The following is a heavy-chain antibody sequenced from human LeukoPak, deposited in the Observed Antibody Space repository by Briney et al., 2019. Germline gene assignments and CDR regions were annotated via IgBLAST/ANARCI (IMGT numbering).Heavy chain of an antibody. CDR2: INYGGNT. Sequence: SETLSLTCTVSGGSISSSAYRWGWIRQPPGKGLEWIGTINYGGNTYYNLSLKSRVIIFLDTSKNQFSLKLSSVTAADTAVYYCARLWSTSCKGGSCPHQPNYWGQGTRVTVPS. D-gene: IGHD2-15*01. J-gene: IGHJ4*02. V-gene: IGHV4-39*01. CDR3: ARLWSTSCKGGSCPHQPNY. CDR1: GGSISSSAYR.